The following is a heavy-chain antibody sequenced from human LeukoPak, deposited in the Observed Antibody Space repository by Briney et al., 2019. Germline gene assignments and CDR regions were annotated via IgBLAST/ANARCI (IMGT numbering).Heavy chain of an antibody. D-gene: IGHD5-18*01. V-gene: IGHV3-7*03. CDR2: IKQDGSEK. Sequence: GGTLRLSCAASGFTFSPYWMSWVRQAPGKGLEWVANIKQDGSEKYYVDSVKGRFTISRDNAKKSLYLQMNSLRAEDTAVYYCARDGRGYTYGNDYWGQGTLVTVSS. CDR1: GFTFSPYW. J-gene: IGHJ4*02. CDR3: ARDGRGYTYGNDY.